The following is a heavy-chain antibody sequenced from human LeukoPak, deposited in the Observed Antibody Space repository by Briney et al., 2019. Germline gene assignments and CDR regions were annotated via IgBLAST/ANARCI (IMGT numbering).Heavy chain of an antibody. CDR1: EFTLSNYW. CDR3: TRVQAGRSGLMDV. D-gene: IGHD2-8*02. Sequence: GGSLRLSCAASEFTLSNYWMHWVRQAPGEGLVWVSRVDPDGTTTNYADSVTGRFTTSRDNAKNTLYLQMNSLRAEDTALYYCTRVQAGRSGLMDVWGRGTTVTVSS. CDR2: VDPDGTTT. V-gene: IGHV3-74*01. J-gene: IGHJ6*02.